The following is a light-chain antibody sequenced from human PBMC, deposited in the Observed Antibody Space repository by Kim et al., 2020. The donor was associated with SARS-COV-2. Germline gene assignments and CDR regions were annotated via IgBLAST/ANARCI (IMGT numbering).Light chain of an antibody. CDR2: GAS. J-gene: IGKJ2*01. Sequence: FSPVVRACLTCMAVQSVISGNLAWNPRIPGQPPRLLIYGASSRATGIPDRFNGSGSVTDFTLTISRLEPEDFAVYYCQQYGSSPRTFGQGTKLEI. CDR3: QQYGSSPRT. V-gene: IGKV3-20*01. CDR1: QSVISGN.